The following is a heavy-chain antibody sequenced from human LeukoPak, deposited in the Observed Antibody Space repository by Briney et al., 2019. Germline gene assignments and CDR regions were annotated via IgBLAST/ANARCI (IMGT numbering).Heavy chain of an antibody. D-gene: IGHD3-22*01. CDR3: ARRYYYDSRDDAFDI. CDR1: GGSISSSNW. V-gene: IGHV4-4*02. Sequence: SETLSLTCAVSGGSISSSNWWSWVRQPPGKGLKWIGEIYHSGGNQYYAYLKRRVTISVDKSKKQFSLKLSSVTAADTAVYYCARRYYYDSRDDAFDIWGQGTMVTVSS. J-gene: IGHJ3*02. CDR2: IYHSGGN.